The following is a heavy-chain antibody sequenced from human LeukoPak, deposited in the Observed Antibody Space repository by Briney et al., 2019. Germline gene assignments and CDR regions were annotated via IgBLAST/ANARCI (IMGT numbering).Heavy chain of an antibody. CDR3: ARPWGGYYDSSGYRQYYFDY. CDR1: GYSFTSYW. CDR2: IYPGDSDT. Sequence: GESLKISCKGSGYSFTSYWIGGVRQMPGKGLEWMGIIYPGDSDTRYSPSFQGQVSISADKSITPAYLQWSSLKASDTAMYYCARPWGGYYDSSGYRQYYFDYWGQGTLVTVSS. J-gene: IGHJ4*02. D-gene: IGHD3-22*01. V-gene: IGHV5-51*01.